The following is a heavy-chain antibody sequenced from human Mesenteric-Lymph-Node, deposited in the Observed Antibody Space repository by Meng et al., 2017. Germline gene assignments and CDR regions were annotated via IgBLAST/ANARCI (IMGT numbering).Heavy chain of an antibody. Sequence: FGAEWRQPWASVQCSCKASGYTFTGYNRHGVRQAPEQGLEWMGRINPNSGGTNYAQKFQGRVTMTRDTSISTAYMELSRLRSDDTAVYYCARAVQTRLFDYWGQGTLVTVSS. CDR1: GYTFTGYN. CDR2: INPNSGGT. V-gene: IGHV1-2*06. J-gene: IGHJ4*02. CDR3: ARAVQTRLFDY.